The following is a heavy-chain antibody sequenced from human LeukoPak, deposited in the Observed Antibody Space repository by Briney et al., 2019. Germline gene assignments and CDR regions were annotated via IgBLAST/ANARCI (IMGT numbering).Heavy chain of an antibody. CDR1: GYTFTSYG. V-gene: IGHV1-18*01. Sequence: GASAKVSCKASGYTFTSYGISWVRQAPGQGLEWMGWISAYNGNTNYAQKLQGRVTMTTDTSTSTAYMELRSLRSDDTAVYYCARVSRYFDWLLYDYWGQGTLVTVSS. CDR2: ISAYNGNT. CDR3: ARVSRYFDWLLYDY. D-gene: IGHD3-9*01. J-gene: IGHJ4*02.